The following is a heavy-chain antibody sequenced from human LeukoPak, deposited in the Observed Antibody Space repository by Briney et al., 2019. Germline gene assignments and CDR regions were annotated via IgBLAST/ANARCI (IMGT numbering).Heavy chain of an antibody. Sequence: GGSLRLSCAASGFTFSDYYMSWIRQAPGKGLEWVSYISSSGSTIYYADSVKGRFTISRDNAKNSLYLQMNSLRAEDTAVYYCARAGSSSSPYYYYMDVWGKGTTVTVSS. V-gene: IGHV3-11*01. CDR2: ISSSGSTI. D-gene: IGHD6-6*01. CDR1: GFTFSDYY. CDR3: ARAGSSSSPYYYYMDV. J-gene: IGHJ6*03.